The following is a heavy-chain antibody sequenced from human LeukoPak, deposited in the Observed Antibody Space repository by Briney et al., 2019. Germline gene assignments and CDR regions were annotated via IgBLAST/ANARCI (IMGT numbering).Heavy chain of an antibody. V-gene: IGHV1-2*02. Sequence: ASVKVSCKASGYTFASYGISWVRQAPGQGLEWMGWINPNSGGTNYAQRFQGRVTMTRDTSISTAYMELSRLRSDDTAVYYCARDRRYDILTGYLGWFDPWGQGTLVTVSS. J-gene: IGHJ5*02. CDR3: ARDRRYDILTGYLGWFDP. D-gene: IGHD3-9*01. CDR1: GYTFASYG. CDR2: INPNSGGT.